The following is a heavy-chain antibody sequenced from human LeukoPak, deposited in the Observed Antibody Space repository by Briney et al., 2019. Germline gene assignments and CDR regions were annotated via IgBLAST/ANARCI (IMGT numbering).Heavy chain of an antibody. CDR3: AKCPVANWFDP. CDR1: DFSFITYA. CDR2: ISGSGGST. J-gene: IGHJ5*02. V-gene: IGHV3-23*01. Sequence: HPGGSLRLSCAASDFSFITYAMSWVRQAPGKGLEWVSAISGSGGSTYYADSVKGRFTISRDNSKNTLYLQMNSLRAEDTAVYYCAKCPVANWFDPWGQGTLVTVSS.